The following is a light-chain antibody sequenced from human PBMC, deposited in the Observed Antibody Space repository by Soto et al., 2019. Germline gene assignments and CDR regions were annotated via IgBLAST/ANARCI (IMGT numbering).Light chain of an antibody. CDR3: QQYGNSPCT. CDR1: QSGSSSY. V-gene: IGKV3-20*01. Sequence: ELVLTQSPGTLPLSPGERATLSCRASQSGSSSYLAWYQQKPGQAPRLLIYGASSRTTGIPDRFSGSGSGTDFTLTISRLEPEDFAVYYCQQYGNSPCTFGQGTKVESK. J-gene: IGKJ1*01. CDR2: GAS.